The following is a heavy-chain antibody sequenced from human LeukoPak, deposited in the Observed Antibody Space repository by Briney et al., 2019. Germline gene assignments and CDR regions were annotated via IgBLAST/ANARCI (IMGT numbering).Heavy chain of an antibody. J-gene: IGHJ5*02. CDR1: GFTFSSYA. CDR3: AKGGFCSAGSCYGGFDP. V-gene: IGHV3-23*01. CDR2: ISGSGGST. Sequence: PGGSLRLSCAASGFTFSSYAMSWVRQAPGKGLEWVSAISGSGGSTWYADSVKGRFTISRDNSKNTLYMQMNSLRVEDTAVYYCAKGGFCSAGSCYGGFDPWGQETLVTVSS. D-gene: IGHD2-15*01.